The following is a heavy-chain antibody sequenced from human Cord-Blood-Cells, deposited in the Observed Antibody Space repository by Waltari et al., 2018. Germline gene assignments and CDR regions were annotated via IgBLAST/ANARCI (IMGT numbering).Heavy chain of an antibody. J-gene: IGHJ2*01. V-gene: IGHV4-34*01. D-gene: IGHD7-27*01. Sequence: QVQLQQWGAGLLKPSETLSLTCAVDGGSFSGYYWGWIRQPPGKGLEWIGEINHSGSTNYNPSLKSRVTISVDTSKNQFSLKLSSVTAADTAVYYCASSGAGNWYFDLWGRGTLVTVSS. CDR2: INHSGST. CDR1: GGSFSGYY. CDR3: ASSGAGNWYFDL.